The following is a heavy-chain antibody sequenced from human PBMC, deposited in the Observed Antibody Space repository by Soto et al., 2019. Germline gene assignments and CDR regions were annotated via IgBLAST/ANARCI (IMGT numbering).Heavy chain of an antibody. D-gene: IGHD6-13*01. V-gene: IGHV4-59*01. Sequence: SETLSLTCSVFGGSISNYYCSWIRQPPGKGLEWIGYIYYSGSTNYNPSLKSRVTISVDTSKNQFSLELSSVTAADTAVYYCARDQGVGAAAGTGRFDPWGQGTLVTVSS. CDR2: IYYSGST. CDR1: GGSISNYY. J-gene: IGHJ5*02. CDR3: ARDQGVGAAAGTGRFDP.